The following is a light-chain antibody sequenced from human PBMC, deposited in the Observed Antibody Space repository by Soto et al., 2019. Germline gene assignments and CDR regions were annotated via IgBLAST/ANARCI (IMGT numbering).Light chain of an antibody. J-gene: IGLJ2*01. CDR3: SSFTISRNTVI. CDR1: SSDVGAFNY. CDR2: DVS. V-gene: IGLV2-14*03. Sequence: QSVLAQPASVSGSPGQAITISCSGTSSDVGAFNYVSWYQQHPGKAPKLMIYDVSNRPSGVSNRFSGSKSGNTASLTISGLRAEDEADYYCSSFTISRNTVIFGGGTQLTVL.